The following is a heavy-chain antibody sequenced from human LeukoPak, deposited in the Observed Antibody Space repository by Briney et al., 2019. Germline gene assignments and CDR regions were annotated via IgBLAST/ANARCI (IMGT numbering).Heavy chain of an antibody. Sequence: SVKVSCKASGGTFSGYAISWVRQAPGQGLEWMGRIIPIFGTANYAQKFQGRVTITTDESTSTAYMELSSLRSEDTAVYYCAREWFGEPIHYYYYYMDVWGKGTTVTVSS. J-gene: IGHJ6*03. CDR2: IIPIFGTA. CDR1: GGTFSGYA. D-gene: IGHD3-10*01. V-gene: IGHV1-69*05. CDR3: AREWFGEPIHYYYYYMDV.